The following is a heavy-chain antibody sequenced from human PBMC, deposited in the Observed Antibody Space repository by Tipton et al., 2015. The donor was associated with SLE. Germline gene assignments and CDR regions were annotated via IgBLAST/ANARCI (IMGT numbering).Heavy chain of an antibody. J-gene: IGHJ4*02. Sequence: TLSLTCTVSGGSITHTSYYWGWIRQPPGKGLEWIGSIYYNGDTYHNPSLKSRVTISVETAKNQLSLKLTSVAAADTAVYYCARCMGTGDLPLDYWGQGILVTVSS. CDR1: GGSITHTSYY. CDR3: ARCMGTGDLPLDY. CDR2: IYYNGDT. V-gene: IGHV4-39*07. D-gene: IGHD7-27*01.